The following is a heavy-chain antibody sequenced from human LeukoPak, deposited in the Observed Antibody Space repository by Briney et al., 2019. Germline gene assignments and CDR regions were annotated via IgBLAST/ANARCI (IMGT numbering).Heavy chain of an antibody. Sequence: PGGSLRLSCAASGFTFSRSSMNWVRQAPGKGLEWLSYISSSSITTYYSDSVKGRFTIFRDNAKNSLYLHMNSLRDEDTAVYCCARGTGPYYYYYAMDVWGQGTTVTVSS. CDR2: ISSSSITT. J-gene: IGHJ6*02. CDR3: ARGTGPYYYYYAMDV. CDR1: GFTFSRSS. V-gene: IGHV3-48*02.